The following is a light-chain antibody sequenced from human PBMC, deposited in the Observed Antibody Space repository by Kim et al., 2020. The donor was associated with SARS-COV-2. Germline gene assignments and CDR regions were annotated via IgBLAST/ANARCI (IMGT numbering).Light chain of an antibody. CDR2: EDN. V-gene: IGLV6-57*04. CDR3: QSYDSSNWV. J-gene: IGLJ3*02. CDR1: SGSIASNY. Sequence: NFMLTQPHSVSESPGKTVTISCTRSSGSIASNYVQWYQQRPGSAPTTVIYEDNQRPSGVPDRFSGSIDSSSNSASLTISGLKTKNEDDYYCQSYDSSNWVFGGGTQLTVL.